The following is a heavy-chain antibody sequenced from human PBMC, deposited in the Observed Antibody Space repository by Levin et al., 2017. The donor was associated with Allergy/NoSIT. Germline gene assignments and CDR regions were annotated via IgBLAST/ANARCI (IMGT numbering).Heavy chain of an antibody. CDR3: ALEIGGTAMEDY. Sequence: AGGSLRLSCAASGFTFSDHYMDWVRQAPGKGLEWVGRTRNKANSYTTEYAASVKGRFTISRDDSKNSLYLQMNSLKTEDTAVYYCALEIGGTAMEDYWGQGTLVTVSS. D-gene: IGHD5-18*01. CDR2: TRNKANSYTT. V-gene: IGHV3-72*01. CDR1: GFTFSDHY. J-gene: IGHJ4*02.